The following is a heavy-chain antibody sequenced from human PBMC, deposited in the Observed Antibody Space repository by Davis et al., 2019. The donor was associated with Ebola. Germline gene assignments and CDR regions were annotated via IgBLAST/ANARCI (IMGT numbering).Heavy chain of an antibody. D-gene: IGHD3-22*01. V-gene: IGHV5-51*01. CDR3: ARHRDDSSGYYSYYFDY. CDR2: IYPGDSDT. CDR1: GYSFTSYW. J-gene: IGHJ4*02. Sequence: PGGSLRLSCKGSGYSFTSYWIGWVRQMPGKGLEWMGIIYPGDSDTRYSPSFQGQVTISADKSISTAYLQWSSLKASDTAMYYCARHRDDSSGYYSYYFDYWGQGTLVTVSS.